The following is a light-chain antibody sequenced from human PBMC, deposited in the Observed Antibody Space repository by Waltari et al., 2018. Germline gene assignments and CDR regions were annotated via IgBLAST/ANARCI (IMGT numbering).Light chain of an antibody. CDR2: DVS. CDR1: SSDVGFYNY. Sequence: QSALTQPASVSGSPGQSITISCTGTSSDVGFYNYVSWYQQHPGKAPKLMIYDVSERPSGVSNRFSGPKSGNTASLTISGLQAEDEADYYCNSYAGSSSWVVGGGTKLTVL. J-gene: IGLJ3*02. V-gene: IGLV2-14*01. CDR3: NSYAGSSSWV.